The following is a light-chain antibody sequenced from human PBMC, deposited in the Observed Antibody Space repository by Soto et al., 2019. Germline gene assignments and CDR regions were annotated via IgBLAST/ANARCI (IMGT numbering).Light chain of an antibody. CDR3: PSYTSSSTRV. CDR1: RSDVGGYNY. V-gene: IGLV2-14*01. J-gene: IGLJ1*01. Sequence: QSALTQPASVSGSPGQSITISCTGTRSDVGGYNYVSWYQQHPGKAPKLMIYEVSNRPSGVSNRFSGSKSGNTASLTISGLQAEDEADYYCPSYTSSSTRVFGTGTKLTVL. CDR2: EVS.